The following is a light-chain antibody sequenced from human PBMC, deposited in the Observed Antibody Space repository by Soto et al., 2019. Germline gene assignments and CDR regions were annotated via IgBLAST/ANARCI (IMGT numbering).Light chain of an antibody. V-gene: IGLV3-25*03. CDR2: KDR. Sequence: SYELTQPPSVSVSPGQTATITCSGDSLSKHYVSWYQQRPGHSPVLVIYKDRERPSGIPERFSGSTSGTTVTLTISGVQAEDEGDYYCQSPDSSHSYPGVFGSGTKHTVL. CDR1: SLSKHY. CDR3: QSPDSSHSYPGV. J-gene: IGLJ1*01.